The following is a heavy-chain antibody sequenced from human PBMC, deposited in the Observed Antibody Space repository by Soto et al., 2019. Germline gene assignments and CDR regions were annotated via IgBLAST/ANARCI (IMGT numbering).Heavy chain of an antibody. CDR3: ARDSDYIIAY. CDR1: GYTFTSYG. Sequence: ASVKVSCTSAGYTFTSYGISWVRQAPGQGLEWVGWIHTYNGNTNFAQKLQGRVTLTTDTSTNTAYMELRSLRSDDTAVYYCARDSDYIIAYWGQGTLVTVSS. V-gene: IGHV1-18*01. D-gene: IGHD4-17*01. J-gene: IGHJ4*02. CDR2: IHTYNGNT.